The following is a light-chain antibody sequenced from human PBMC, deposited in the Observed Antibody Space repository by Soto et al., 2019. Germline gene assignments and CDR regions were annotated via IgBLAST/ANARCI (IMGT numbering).Light chain of an antibody. CDR3: QQYDNWPPLT. CDR2: GAS. V-gene: IGKV3D-15*01. CDR1: QSVSSN. J-gene: IGKJ4*01. Sequence: EVLMTQSPATLSLSPGERATLSCRASQSVSSNLAWYQQRRGQAPRLLIYGASSRATGIPARFSGSGSGTEFTLTISSLHSEDFAVYYCQQYDNWPPLTFGGGTKVEIK.